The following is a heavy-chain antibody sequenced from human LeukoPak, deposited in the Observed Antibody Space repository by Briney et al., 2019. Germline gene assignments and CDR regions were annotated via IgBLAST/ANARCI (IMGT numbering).Heavy chain of an antibody. J-gene: IGHJ4*02. CDR1: GFTFGDYL. Sequence: GGSLRLSCTASGFTFGDYLMSWFRQAPGKGLEGIGFISGGTTEYAASVKGRFTISRDDSTSIAYLQMNSLTTEDTAEYYCSRGSGWLSVYWGQGTLVTVSS. D-gene: IGHD6-19*01. CDR2: ISGGTT. V-gene: IGHV3-49*03. CDR3: SRGSGWLSVY.